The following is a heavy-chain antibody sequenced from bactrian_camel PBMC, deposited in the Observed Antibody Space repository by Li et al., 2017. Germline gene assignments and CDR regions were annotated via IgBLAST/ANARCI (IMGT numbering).Heavy chain of an antibody. D-gene: IGHD1*01. Sequence: QLVESGGGSVQSGGSLRLSCVASGYTYSTNCMAWFRQAPGKQREGVAGIYSDDGTTYYADSVKDRFTISQDNTKNTVYLQMNSLKPEDTAMYYCAARFTPPCGDYRGRWPEYNAWGQGTQVTVS. J-gene: IGHJ4*01. V-gene: IGHV3S25*01. CDR2: IYSDDGTT. CDR3: AARFTPPCGDYRGRWPEYNA. CDR1: GYTYSTNC.